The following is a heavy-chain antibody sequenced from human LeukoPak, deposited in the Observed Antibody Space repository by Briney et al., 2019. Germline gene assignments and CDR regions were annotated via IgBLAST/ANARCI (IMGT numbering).Heavy chain of an antibody. CDR3: TTYRYSYGSTGYSYFDY. Sequence: PGGSRRLSCAASGLTFGNAWMSWVRQAPGKGLEWVARITSKTSGEATDYAAPVRGRFTISRDDSKATLYLQMDSLETEDTAIYYSTTYRYSYGSTGYSYFDYWGQGILVTVSS. J-gene: IGHJ4*02. D-gene: IGHD3-22*01. V-gene: IGHV3-15*01. CDR1: GLTFGNAW. CDR2: ITSKTSGEAT.